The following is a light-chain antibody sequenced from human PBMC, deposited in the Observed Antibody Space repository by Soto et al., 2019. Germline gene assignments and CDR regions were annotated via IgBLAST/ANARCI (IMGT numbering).Light chain of an antibody. CDR2: EVT. CDR3: TSYGGTNNLL. CDR1: SSDVGGYNY. V-gene: IGLV2-14*01. J-gene: IGLJ2*01. Sequence: SVLTQPASVSGSPGQSITISCTGTSSDVGGYNYVSWYQQHPGKAPKLMIYEVTNRPSGVSNRFSGSKSGNTASLTISGLQAEDEADYYCTSYGGTNNLLFGGGTKLTVL.